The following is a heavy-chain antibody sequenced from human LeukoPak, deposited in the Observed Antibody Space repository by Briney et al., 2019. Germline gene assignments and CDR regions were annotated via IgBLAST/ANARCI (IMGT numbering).Heavy chain of an antibody. Sequence: PGGSLRLSCAVSGFTFSSSWMSWVRQAPGKGLEWVANIDQGGIEKYYVDSVKGRFTISRDNAKSSLYLQMNSLSPEDTAVYYCAKIGTHFDFDSWGQGTLVTVSS. V-gene: IGHV3-7*01. J-gene: IGHJ4*02. CDR2: IDQGGIEK. CDR3: AKIGTHFDFDS. CDR1: GFTFSSSW. D-gene: IGHD1-26*01.